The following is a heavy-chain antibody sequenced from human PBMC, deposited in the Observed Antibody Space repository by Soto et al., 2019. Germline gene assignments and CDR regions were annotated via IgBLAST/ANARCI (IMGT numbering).Heavy chain of an antibody. CDR1: GFTFSSYW. D-gene: IGHD3-10*01. Sequence: GGSLRLSCEASGFTFSSYWMTWVRQAPGKGLEWVANIKQDGSKTYYVDSVKGRFTISRDNSNNTLYLQMSSLRAEDTAVYYCAKETRISIVRGPYGMDVWGQGTTVTVSS. CDR3: AKETRISIVRGPYGMDV. J-gene: IGHJ6*02. V-gene: IGHV3-7*03. CDR2: IKQDGSKT.